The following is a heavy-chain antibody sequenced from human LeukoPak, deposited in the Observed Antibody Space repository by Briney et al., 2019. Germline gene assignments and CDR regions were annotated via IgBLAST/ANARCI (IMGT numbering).Heavy chain of an antibody. CDR1: GFTFSSYA. D-gene: IGHD3-16*01. CDR2: ISGSGGST. J-gene: IGHJ6*03. Sequence: GGSLRLSCAASGFTFSSYAMNWVRQTPGKGLEWVSGISGSGGSTYYADSVKGRFTISRDNSKNTLDLQMNSLTLEDTAVYYCAKLGGHPLHNYYVGVWGKGTTVAVSS. CDR3: AKLGGHPLHNYYVGV. V-gene: IGHV3-23*01.